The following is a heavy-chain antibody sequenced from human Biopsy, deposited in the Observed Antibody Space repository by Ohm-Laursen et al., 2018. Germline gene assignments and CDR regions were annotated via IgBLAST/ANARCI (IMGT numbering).Heavy chain of an antibody. V-gene: IGHV3-23*05. Sequence: SLRLSCTASGFNFRDYNMNWIRQAPGKGLEWVSGIDGSGSSTYYADSVKGRFTIPRDNSKNTLYLQMNSLRAEDTAVYYCAEGDWIYYFDYWGQGTLVTVSS. CDR3: AEGDWIYYFDY. CDR2: IDGSGSST. CDR1: GFNFRDYN. D-gene: IGHD2-21*02. J-gene: IGHJ4*02.